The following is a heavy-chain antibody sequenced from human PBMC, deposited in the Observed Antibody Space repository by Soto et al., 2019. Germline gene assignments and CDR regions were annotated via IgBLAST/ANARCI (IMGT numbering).Heavy chain of an antibody. J-gene: IGHJ4*02. CDR1: GGTFSSYA. CDR2: IIPIFGTA. D-gene: IGHD2-8*01. V-gene: IGHV1-69*13. Sequence: SVKVSCKASGGTFSSYAISWVRQAPGQGLEWMGGIIPIFGTANYAQKFQGRVTITADESTSTAYMELSSLRSEDTAVYYCAPRLGMVYATHFDYWGQGTLVTSPQ. CDR3: APRLGMVYATHFDY.